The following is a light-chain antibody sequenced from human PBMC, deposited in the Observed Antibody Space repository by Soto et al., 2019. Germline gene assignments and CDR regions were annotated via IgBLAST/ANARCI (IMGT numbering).Light chain of an antibody. CDR3: QQHGSHPLRT. J-gene: IGKJ1*01. Sequence: EIVLAQYPGPLPLSSGARATLSSRAVQSVSSSYLAWYQQKPGQAPRLLIYGASSRATGMPDRFSGSGSGTDFTLTISIREHEKRAVYYCQQHGSHPLRTFREGTKVDIK. V-gene: IGKV3-20*01. CDR1: QSVSSSY. CDR2: GAS.